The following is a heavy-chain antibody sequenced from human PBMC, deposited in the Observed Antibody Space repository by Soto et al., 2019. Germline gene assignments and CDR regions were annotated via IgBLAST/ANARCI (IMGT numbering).Heavy chain of an antibody. V-gene: IGHV4-4*07. CDR3: ARDRKQNGDYLPDYYYGMDG. Sequence: KPSETLSLTCTVSGGSISSYYWSWIRQPAGKGLEWIGRIYASGGTNYNPSLKSRVTMSADTSKNQLSLRLSSVTAADTAVYYCARDRKQNGDYLPDYYYGMDGWGQGTTVTV. CDR2: IYASGGT. CDR1: GGSISSYY. J-gene: IGHJ6*02. D-gene: IGHD4-17*01.